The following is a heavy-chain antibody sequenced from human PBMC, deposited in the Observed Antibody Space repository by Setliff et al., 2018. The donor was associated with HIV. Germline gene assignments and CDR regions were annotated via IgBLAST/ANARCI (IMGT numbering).Heavy chain of an antibody. CDR1: GFRFSSYA. CDR2: ISGSGGTT. Sequence: GESLKISCAASGFRFSSYAMSWVRQAPGKGLEWVSVISGSGGTTYYADSVKGRFTISRDNSKKTLYVQMNSLRAEDTAVYYCAKGAYQTGSWYADTDDAFDIWGQGTMVPSPQ. D-gene: IGHD6-13*01. J-gene: IGHJ3*02. V-gene: IGHV3-23*01. CDR3: AKGAYQTGSWYADTDDAFDI.